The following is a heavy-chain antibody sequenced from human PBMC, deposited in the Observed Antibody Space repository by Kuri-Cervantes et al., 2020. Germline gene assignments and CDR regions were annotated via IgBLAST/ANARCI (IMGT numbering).Heavy chain of an antibody. V-gene: IGHV3-15*01. CDR1: GFTFSNAW. Sequence: GGSLRLSCAASGFTFSNAWMSWVRQAPGKGLEWVGRIKSKTDGGTTDYAAPVKGRFTISRDDSKNTLYLQMNSLRSEDTAVYYCAADQVVAGTWIDYWGQGTLVTVSS. D-gene: IGHD6-19*01. CDR3: AADQVVAGTWIDY. CDR2: IKSKTDGGTT. J-gene: IGHJ4*02.